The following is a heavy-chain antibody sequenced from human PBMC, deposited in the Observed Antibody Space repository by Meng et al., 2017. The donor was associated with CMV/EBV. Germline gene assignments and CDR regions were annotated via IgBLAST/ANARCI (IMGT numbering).Heavy chain of an antibody. J-gene: IGHJ4*02. D-gene: IGHD2-2*01. CDR2: IYSSGST. CDR3: ARAVVVPAAIDY. Sequence: SETLSLTCTVSGGSISSYYWSWIRQPPGRGLEWIGYIYSSGSTNYNPSLKSRVTISVDTSKNQLSLKLSSVTAADTAVYYCARAVVVPAAIDYWGQGTLVTVSS. V-gene: IGHV4-59*01. CDR1: GGSISSYY.